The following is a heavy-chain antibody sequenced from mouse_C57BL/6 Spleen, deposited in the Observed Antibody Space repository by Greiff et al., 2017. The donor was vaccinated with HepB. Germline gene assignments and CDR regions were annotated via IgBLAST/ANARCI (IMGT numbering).Heavy chain of an antibody. CDR1: GFSFNTYA. CDR2: IRSKSNNYAT. J-gene: IGHJ4*01. Sequence: EVQVVESGGGLVQPKGSLKLSCAASGFSFNTYAMNWVRQAPGKGLEWVARIRSKSNNYATYYADSVKDRFTISRDDSESMLYLQMNNLKTEDTAMYYCVRGDGPYAMGYWGQGTSVTVSS. D-gene: IGHD2-3*01. CDR3: VRGDGPYAMGY. V-gene: IGHV10-1*01.